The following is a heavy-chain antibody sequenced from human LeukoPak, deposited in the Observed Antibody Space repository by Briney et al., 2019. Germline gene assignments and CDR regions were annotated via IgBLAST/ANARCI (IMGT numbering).Heavy chain of an antibody. CDR2: IDSSSGTI. Sequence: GGSLRLSCAASGFSFSPYSMNWLRQAPGKGLEWVSYIDSSSGTIYYADSVRGRFTISGDNAKNSLYLQMNSLRAEDTAVYYCALGGIAAPDPLDYWGQGTLVTVSS. CDR1: GFSFSPYS. D-gene: IGHD6-13*01. CDR3: ALGGIAAPDPLDY. J-gene: IGHJ4*02. V-gene: IGHV3-48*01.